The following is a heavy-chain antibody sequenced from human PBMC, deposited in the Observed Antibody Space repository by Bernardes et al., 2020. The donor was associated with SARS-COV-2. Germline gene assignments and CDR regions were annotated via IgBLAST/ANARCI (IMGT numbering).Heavy chain of an antibody. V-gene: IGHV3-23*01. Sequence: VGSLIISCATSGFTFRSTGMGWVRQAPGPGLEWVSSISASGGTTYYADSVKGRFTLSRDNSNNTLYLQLSSLRAEDTAIYYCAKCVYTSGYYGFDYWGQGSLVTVSS. J-gene: IGHJ4*02. D-gene: IGHD6-19*01. CDR1: GFTFRSTG. CDR3: AKCVYTSGYYGFDY. CDR2: ISASGGTT.